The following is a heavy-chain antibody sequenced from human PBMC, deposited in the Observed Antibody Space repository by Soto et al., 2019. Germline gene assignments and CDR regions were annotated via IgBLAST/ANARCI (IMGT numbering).Heavy chain of an antibody. V-gene: IGHV3-9*01. CDR3: AKDVETGAIWSAFDS. D-gene: IGHD1-7*01. CDR2: ISWNSGSI. J-gene: IGHJ4*02. CDR1: GFNFDGYA. Sequence: EVQLVESGGGLVQPGRSLRLSCAASGFNFDGYAMHWVRQAPGKGLEWVSGISWNSGSIGYADSVKGRFTISRDNAKNSLYMQMTSLRVEDTALYYCAKDVETGAIWSAFDSWGQGTLVTVSS.